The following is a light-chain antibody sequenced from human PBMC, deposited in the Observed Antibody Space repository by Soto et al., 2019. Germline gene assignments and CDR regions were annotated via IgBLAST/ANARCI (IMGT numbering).Light chain of an antibody. J-gene: IGLJ1*01. Sequence: QSALTQPASVSGSPGQSITFSCTGSNSDIGTYNYVSWYQQLPGKAPKLVISEVSNRPSGISGRFSGSKSGNAASLTISGLQAEDEATYYCSSYTSTSTLYVFGPGTKLTVL. CDR2: EVS. CDR1: NSDIGTYNY. V-gene: IGLV2-14*01. CDR3: SSYTSTSTLYV.